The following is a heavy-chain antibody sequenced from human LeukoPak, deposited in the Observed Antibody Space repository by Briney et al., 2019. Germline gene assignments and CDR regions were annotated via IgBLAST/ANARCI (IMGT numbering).Heavy chain of an antibody. CDR1: GFTFSSYG. Sequence: GRSLRLSCAASGFTFSSYGMDWVRQAPGKGLEWVAVISYDGSNKYYADSVKGRFTISRDNSKNTLYLQMNSQRAEDTAVYYCAKDRSDNWFDPWGQGTLVTVSS. J-gene: IGHJ5*02. CDR2: ISYDGSNK. V-gene: IGHV3-30*18. CDR3: AKDRSDNWFDP.